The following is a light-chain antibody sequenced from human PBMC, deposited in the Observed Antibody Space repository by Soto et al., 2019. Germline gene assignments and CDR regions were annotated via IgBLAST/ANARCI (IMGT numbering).Light chain of an antibody. CDR1: QSISSNY. CDR3: QQYGRSQT. J-gene: IGKJ1*01. V-gene: IGKV3-20*01. CDR2: DVS. Sequence: EIVLTQSPGTLSLSPGERATLSCRSSQSISSNYLAWYQQKPDQAPRLVIYDVSGRATGIPDRFSGSGSGTDFTFTISRLEPEDFAVYYFQQYGRSQTFDQGTKVEIK.